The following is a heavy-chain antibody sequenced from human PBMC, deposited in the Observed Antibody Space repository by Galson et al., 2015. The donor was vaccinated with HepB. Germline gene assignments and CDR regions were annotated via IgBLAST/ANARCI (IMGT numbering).Heavy chain of an antibody. V-gene: IGHV1-69*01. Sequence: QSGAEVKKPGESLRTSCKASGGTFSSYAISWVRQAPGQGLEWMGGIIPIFGTANYAQKFQGRVTITADESTSTAYMELSSLRSEDTAVYYCASPSPDYDILTGSSYGMDVWGQGTTVTVSS. CDR3: ASPSPDYDILTGSSYGMDV. CDR1: GGTFSSYA. D-gene: IGHD3-9*01. J-gene: IGHJ6*02. CDR2: IIPIFGTA.